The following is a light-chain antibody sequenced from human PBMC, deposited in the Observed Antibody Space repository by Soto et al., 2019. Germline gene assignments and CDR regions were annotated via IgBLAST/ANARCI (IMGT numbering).Light chain of an antibody. CDR3: HQSYSSTRT. Sequence: DIQMTQSPSTLPASVGDTVTITCRASQNIDRWVAWYQQKPGKAPKFLIYAASSLQSGVPSRFSGSGSGTDFTLTISSLQPEDSATYYCHQSYSSTRTFGQGTKVDIK. CDR1: QNIDRW. CDR2: AAS. V-gene: IGKV1-39*01. J-gene: IGKJ1*01.